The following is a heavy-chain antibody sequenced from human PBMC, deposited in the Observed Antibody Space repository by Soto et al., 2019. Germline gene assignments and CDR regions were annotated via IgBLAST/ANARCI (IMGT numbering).Heavy chain of an antibody. CDR1: GFTFSSYA. Sequence: EVQLLESGGGLVQPGGSLRLSCAASGFTFSSYAMSWVRQAPGKGLEWVSGISCSGGSTYYADFVKGRFTISRDNSKHTLYLQMSSLTAADTAVSYCSQNTGPSDNIAMDVWGQGTTVNVS. CDR3: SQNTGPSDNIAMDV. J-gene: IGHJ6*02. V-gene: IGHV3-23*01. CDR2: ISCSGGST. D-gene: IGHD3-16*02.